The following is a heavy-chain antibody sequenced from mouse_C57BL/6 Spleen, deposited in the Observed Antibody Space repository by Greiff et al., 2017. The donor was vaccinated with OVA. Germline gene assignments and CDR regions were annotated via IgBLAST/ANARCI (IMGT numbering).Heavy chain of an antibody. V-gene: IGHV5-16*01. CDR2: INYDGSST. J-gene: IGHJ2*01. D-gene: IGHD4-1*01. CDR3: ARARTGTWYFDY. CDR1: GFTFSDYY. Sequence: EVHLVESEGGLVQPGSSMKLSCTASGFTFSDYYMAWVRQVPEKGLEWVANINYDGSSTYYLDSLKSRFIISRDNAKNILYLQMSSLKSEDTATYYCARARTGTWYFDYWGQGTTLTVSS.